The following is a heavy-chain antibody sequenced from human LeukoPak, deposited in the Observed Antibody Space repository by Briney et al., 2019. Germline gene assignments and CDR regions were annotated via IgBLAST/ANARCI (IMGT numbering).Heavy chain of an antibody. CDR1: GFTFRLYS. CDR2: IRSSDGAI. V-gene: IGHV3-48*02. Sequence: PGGSLRLSCAASGFTFRLYSMNWVRQAPGKGLEWVSYIRSSDGAIAYADSAKGRFTISRDDAKNSLYLQMNSLRDEDTAVYYCARDRDWAFDYWGQGTLITVSS. CDR3: ARDRDWAFDY. J-gene: IGHJ4*02. D-gene: IGHD3-9*01.